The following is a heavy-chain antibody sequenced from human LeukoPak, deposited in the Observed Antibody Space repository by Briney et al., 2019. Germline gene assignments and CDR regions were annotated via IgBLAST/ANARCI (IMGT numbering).Heavy chain of an antibody. CDR1: GFTFSSYG. J-gene: IGHJ4*02. D-gene: IGHD5-24*01. CDR2: IRYDGSNK. Sequence: GGSLRLSCGASGFTFSSYGMHWVRQAPGKGLEWVAFIRYDGSNKYYADSVTGRFTISRDNSKSTLYLRTNSLRADDTAVYYCARSGYNRFDYWGQGTLLTVFS. CDR3: ARSGYNRFDY. V-gene: IGHV3-30*02.